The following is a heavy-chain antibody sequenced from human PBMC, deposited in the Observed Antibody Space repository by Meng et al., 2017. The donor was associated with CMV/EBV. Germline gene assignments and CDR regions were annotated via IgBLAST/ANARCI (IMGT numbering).Heavy chain of an antibody. V-gene: IGHV3-30*02. CDR1: GFTFRNYG. Sequence: GESLKISCAASGFTFRNYGIHWVRQAPGKGLEWVAYLAYDSSVKKYADSVKGRFPISRDNSKNTVFLQMNNLRIEDTAIYYCTKVLLSYFRNSLLGTMEVWGKGPRSPSPQ. J-gene: IGHJ6*01. CDR3: TKVLLSYFRNSLLGTMEV. CDR2: LAYDSSVK. D-gene: IGHD3-16*01.